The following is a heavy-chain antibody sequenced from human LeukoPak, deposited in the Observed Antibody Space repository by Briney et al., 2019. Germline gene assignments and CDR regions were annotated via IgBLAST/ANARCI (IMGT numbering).Heavy chain of an antibody. Sequence: PGGSLRLSCAASGFTFSDYYMSWIRQAPGKGLEWVSYISSSSSYTNCADSVKGRFTISRDNAKNSLHLQMNSLRAEDTAVYYCARGGAGTKPFDYWGQGTLVTVSS. J-gene: IGHJ4*02. D-gene: IGHD6-19*01. CDR1: GFTFSDYY. V-gene: IGHV3-11*06. CDR2: ISSSSSYT. CDR3: ARGGAGTKPFDY.